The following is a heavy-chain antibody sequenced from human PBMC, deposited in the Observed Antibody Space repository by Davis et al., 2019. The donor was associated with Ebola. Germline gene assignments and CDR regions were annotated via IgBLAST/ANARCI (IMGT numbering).Heavy chain of an antibody. Sequence: SGPTLVKPPQTLTLTCTVSGFSLPTSGLCVSWIRQPPGKAPEWLAVIDWDDTKYYNTPLKTRLTISRDTSKNQVVLTMTNMDPVDTATYFCARGDYYGSGTYYHYFDNWGQGTLVTVSS. J-gene: IGHJ4*02. CDR3: ARGDYYGSGTYYHYFDN. D-gene: IGHD3-10*01. V-gene: IGHV2-70*01. CDR2: IDWDDTK. CDR1: GFSLPTSGLC.